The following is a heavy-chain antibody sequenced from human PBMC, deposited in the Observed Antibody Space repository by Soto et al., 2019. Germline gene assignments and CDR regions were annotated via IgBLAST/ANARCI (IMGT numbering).Heavy chain of an antibody. CDR1: GGTFSSYT. CDR2: IIPILGIA. J-gene: IGHJ2*01. V-gene: IGHV1-69*08. Sequence: QVQLVQSGAEVKTPGSSVKVSCKASGGTFSSYTISWVRQAPGPGLEGMGRIIPILGIANYSQKFQGRVTSTAEKSTSRASVELISLSFEDTDVYYCARDRPSPQGYFALWFGGTMEAVSS. CDR3: ARDRPSPQGYFAL.